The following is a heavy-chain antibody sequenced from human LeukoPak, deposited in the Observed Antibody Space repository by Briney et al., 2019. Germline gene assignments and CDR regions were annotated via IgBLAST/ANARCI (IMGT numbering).Heavy chain of an antibody. D-gene: IGHD1-26*01. CDR3: AKPGKVGAINPFDY. CDR2: ISSGSTYI. J-gene: IGHJ4*02. V-gene: IGHV3-21*04. CDR1: EFTFSTYS. Sequence: PGGSLRLSCAASEFTFSTYSMNWVRQAPGKGLEWVSSISSGSTYIYYADSVKGRFTISRDNAKNSLYLQMNSLRAEDTALYYCAKPGKVGAINPFDYWGQGTLVTVSS.